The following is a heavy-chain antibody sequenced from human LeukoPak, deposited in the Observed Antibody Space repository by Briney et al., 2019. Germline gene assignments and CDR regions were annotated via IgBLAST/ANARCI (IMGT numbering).Heavy chain of an antibody. V-gene: IGHV4-59*01. CDR3: ARAAAAAVNWFDP. J-gene: IGHJ5*02. CDR2: IYYSGST. CDR1: GGSISSYY. Sequence: SETLSLTCTVSGGSISSYYWSWIRQPPGKGLEWIGYIYYSGSTNYNPSLKSRVTIPVDTSKNQFSLKLSSVTAADTAVYYCARAAAAAVNWFDPWGQGTLVTVSS. D-gene: IGHD6-13*01.